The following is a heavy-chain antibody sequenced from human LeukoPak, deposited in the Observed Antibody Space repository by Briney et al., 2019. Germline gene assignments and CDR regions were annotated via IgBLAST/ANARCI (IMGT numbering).Heavy chain of an antibody. Sequence: SETLSLTCAVYGGSFSGYYWSWIRQPPGKGLEWIGEINHSGSTNYNPSLKSRVTISVDTSKNQFSLKLTSVTAADTAVYYCARGRYLTTSGGAAAGLLDYWGQGSLVTVST. V-gene: IGHV4-34*01. CDR3: ARGRYLTTSGGAAAGLLDY. CDR2: INHSGST. D-gene: IGHD6-13*01. J-gene: IGHJ4*02. CDR1: GGSFSGYY.